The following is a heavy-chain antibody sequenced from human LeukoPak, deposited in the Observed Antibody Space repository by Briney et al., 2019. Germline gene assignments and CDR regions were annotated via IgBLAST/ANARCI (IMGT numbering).Heavy chain of an antibody. D-gene: IGHD3-10*01. CDR1: GYSFTSYW. CDR3: ARSSPAHKFGELFSWFDP. CDR2: IYPGDSDT. V-gene: IGHV5-51*01. J-gene: IGHJ5*02. Sequence: GESLKISCKGSGYSFTSYWIGWVRQMPGKGLEWMGIIYPGDSDTRYSPSFQGQVTISADKSISTAYLQWSSLKASDTAMYYCARSSPAHKFGELFSWFDPWGQGTLVTVSS.